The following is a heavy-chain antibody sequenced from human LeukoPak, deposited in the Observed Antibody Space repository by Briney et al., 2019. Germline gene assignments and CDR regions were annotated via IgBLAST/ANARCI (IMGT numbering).Heavy chain of an antibody. D-gene: IGHD1-1*01. CDR1: GFTFDDYG. CDR2: INWNGGST. Sequence: GRSLRLSCAASGFTFDDYGMSWVRQAPGKGLERVSDINWNGGSTDYADSVKGRFTISRDNAKNSLYLHMNSLRDEDTAFYYCARRHTTNWYNWFDPWGQGTLVIVSS. V-gene: IGHV3-20*04. J-gene: IGHJ5*02. CDR3: ARRHTTNWYNWFDP.